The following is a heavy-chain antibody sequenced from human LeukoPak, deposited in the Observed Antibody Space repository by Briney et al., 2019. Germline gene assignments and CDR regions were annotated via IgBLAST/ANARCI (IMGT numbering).Heavy chain of an antibody. CDR1: GGSFSGYY. CDR2: INHSGST. Sequence: SETLSLTCAVYGGSFSGYYWSWIRQPPGKGLEWIGEINHSGSTNYNPSLKSRVTISVDTSKNQFSLKLSSVTAADTAVYYCASRESLPHYYDSSGYLPYFDYWGQGTLVTVSS. D-gene: IGHD3-22*01. V-gene: IGHV4-34*01. CDR3: ASRESLPHYYDSSGYLPYFDY. J-gene: IGHJ4*02.